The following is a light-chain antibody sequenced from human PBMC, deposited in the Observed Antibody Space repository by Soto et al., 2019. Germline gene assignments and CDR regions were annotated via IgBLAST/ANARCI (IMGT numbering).Light chain of an antibody. V-gene: IGKV1-27*01. CDR1: QGIGAD. CDR2: AAS. J-gene: IGKJ4*01. CDR3: QKYNSAPLT. Sequence: DIQMNQSPSSLSASLGDRVTITCRARQGIGADLPWFQQKPGNAPKLLIYAASTLQSGVPSRFSGSGSGTDFTLTVSSLQPEDVATYYCQKYNSAPLTFGGGTRVEIK.